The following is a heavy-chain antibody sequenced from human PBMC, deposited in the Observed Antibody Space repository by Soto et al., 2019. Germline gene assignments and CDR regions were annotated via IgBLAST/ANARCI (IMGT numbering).Heavy chain of an antibody. J-gene: IGHJ5*02. D-gene: IGHD2-2*01. Sequence: SETLSLTCAVYGGSFSGYYWSWIRQPPGKGLEWIGEINHSGSTYYNLSLRSRVTISVDRSRTQFSLKMSSVTAADTAVYYCARGRVVVPAAVMFNCLDPWGQGALVTVSS. CDR2: INHSGST. V-gene: IGHV4-34*01. CDR1: GGSFSGYY. CDR3: ARGRVVVPAAVMFNCLDP.